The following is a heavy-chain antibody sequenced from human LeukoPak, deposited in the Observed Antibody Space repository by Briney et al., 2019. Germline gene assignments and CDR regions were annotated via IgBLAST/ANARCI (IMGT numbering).Heavy chain of an antibody. D-gene: IGHD3-10*01. CDR2: IYHSGST. Sequence: SETLSLTCTVSGGSISSGGYYWSWIRQPPGKGLEWIGYIYHSGSTYYNPSLKSRVTISVDRSKNQFSLKLSSVTAADTAVYYCARSIDGYGLPYWGQGTLVTVSS. J-gene: IGHJ4*02. CDR3: ARSIDGYGLPY. V-gene: IGHV4-30-2*01. CDR1: GGSISSGGYY.